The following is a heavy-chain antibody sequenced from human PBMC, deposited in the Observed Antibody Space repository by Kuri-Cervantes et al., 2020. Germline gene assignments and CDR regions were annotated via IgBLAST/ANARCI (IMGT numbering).Heavy chain of an antibody. CDR3: AGPAGTANQAMVVDY. CDR1: GFTFSSYS. J-gene: IGHJ4*02. Sequence: GESLKISCAASGFTFSSYSMNWVRQAPGKGLEWVSSISSSSSYIYDADSVKGRFTISRDNTKNSLYLQMNSLRAEDTAVYYCAGPAGTANQAMVVDYWGQGTLVTVSS. D-gene: IGHD5-18*01. V-gene: IGHV3-21*04. CDR2: ISSSSSYI.